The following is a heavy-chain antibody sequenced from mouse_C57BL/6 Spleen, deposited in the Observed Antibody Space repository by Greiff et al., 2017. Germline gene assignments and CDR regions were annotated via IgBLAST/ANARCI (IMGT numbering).Heavy chain of an antibody. Sequence: VKLVESGAELAKPGASVKLSCKASGYTFTSYWMHWVKQRPGQGLEWIGYINPSSGYTKYNQKFKDKATLTADKSSSTAYMQLSSLTYEDSAVYYCARYATVVDYAMDYWGQGTSVTVSS. CDR2: INPSSGYT. D-gene: IGHD1-1*01. J-gene: IGHJ4*01. V-gene: IGHV1-7*01. CDR1: GYTFTSYW. CDR3: ARYATVVDYAMDY.